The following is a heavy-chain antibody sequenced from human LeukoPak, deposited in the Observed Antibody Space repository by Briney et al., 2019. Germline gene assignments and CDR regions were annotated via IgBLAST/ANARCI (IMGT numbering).Heavy chain of an antibody. J-gene: IGHJ4*02. CDR3: ARGWRPFDY. Sequence: GRSLRLSCAASGFTFSSYAMHWVRQAPGKGLEWVAVISYDGSNKYYADSVKGRFTISRDNSKNTLYLQMNSLRAEDTAVYYCARGWRPFDYWGQGTLVTVSS. D-gene: IGHD2-21*02. V-gene: IGHV3-30-3*01. CDR2: ISYDGSNK. CDR1: GFTFSSYA.